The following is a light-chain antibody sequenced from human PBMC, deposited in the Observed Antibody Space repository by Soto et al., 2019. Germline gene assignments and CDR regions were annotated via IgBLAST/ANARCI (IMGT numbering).Light chain of an antibody. CDR1: SSDVGSYNR. J-gene: IGLJ2*01. Sequence: QSALTQPPSVSGSPGQSVTISCTGTSSDVGSYNRVSWYQQPPGTAPKLMIYEVSNRPSGVPYRFSGSKSGNTASLTISVLLVEDEAEYYCSSYTGSSTLIFGGGTKVTVL. CDR2: EVS. CDR3: SSYTGSSTLI. V-gene: IGLV2-18*02.